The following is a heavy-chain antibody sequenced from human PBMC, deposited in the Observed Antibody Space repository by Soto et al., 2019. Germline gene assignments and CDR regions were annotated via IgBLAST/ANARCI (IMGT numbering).Heavy chain of an antibody. CDR1: GFTVSRNY. D-gene: IGHD3-16*02. V-gene: IGHV3-53*01. CDR2: SYSGGTT. J-gene: IGHJ6*02. CDR3: ARVIEAYPNYGMDV. Sequence: GESLKISCAASGFTVSRNYVSWVRQAPGKGLAWVSLSYSGGTTDYADSVKGRFTISRDNSKNTLYLQMNSLRAEDTAVYYCARVIEAYPNYGMDVWGQGTTVTVSS.